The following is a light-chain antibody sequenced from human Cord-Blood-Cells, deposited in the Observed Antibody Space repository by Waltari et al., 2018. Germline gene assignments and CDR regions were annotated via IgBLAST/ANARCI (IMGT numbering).Light chain of an antibody. CDR2: RNK. J-gene: IGLJ3*02. CDR3: AAWDDSLSGPV. V-gene: IGLV1-47*01. CDR1: SSNIGRNY. Sequence: QSVLTQPPSASGTPGQRVTISCSGSSSNIGRNYVYWYLQLPGTAPKLLIYRNKQRPSGVPDRFSGSKSGTSASLAISGLRSEDEADYYCAAWDDSLSGPVFGGGTKLTVL.